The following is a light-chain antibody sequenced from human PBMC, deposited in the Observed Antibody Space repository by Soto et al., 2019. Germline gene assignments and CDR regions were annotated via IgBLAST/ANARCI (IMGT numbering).Light chain of an antibody. J-gene: IGKJ3*01. Sequence: EILLTQSPATLSLSPVESATLSCMASEGISIYLAWFQQKPGQAPRLLIYDTFNRAAGIPARFSGTGSGTDFTLTISSLEPEDFAVYYCQQRSNWPPTFGPGTKVDI. CDR1: EGISIY. V-gene: IGKV3-11*01. CDR3: QQRSNWPPT. CDR2: DTF.